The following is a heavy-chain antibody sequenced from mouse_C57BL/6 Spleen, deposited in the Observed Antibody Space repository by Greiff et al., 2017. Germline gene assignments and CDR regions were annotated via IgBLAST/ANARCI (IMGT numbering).Heavy chain of an antibody. D-gene: IGHD1-1*02. J-gene: IGHJ1*03. V-gene: IGHV1-54*01. Sequence: VQLKESGAELVRPGTSVKVSCKASGYAFTNYLIEWVKQRPGQGLEWIGVINPGSGGTNYNEKFKGKATLTADKSSSTAYMQLSSLTSEDSAVYFCARSVDWYFDVWGTGTTVTVSS. CDR1: GYAFTNYL. CDR2: INPGSGGT. CDR3: ARSVDWYFDV.